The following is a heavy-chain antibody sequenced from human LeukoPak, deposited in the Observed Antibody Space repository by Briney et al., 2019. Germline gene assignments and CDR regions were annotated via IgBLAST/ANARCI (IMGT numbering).Heavy chain of an antibody. J-gene: IGHJ4*02. V-gene: IGHV3-49*04. CDR3: TRDTGYSSSWYLDY. Sequence: QPGGSLRLSCTASGFTFSDYHMTWVRQAPGKGLEWVGFIRSKAYGGTTEYAASVKGRFTISRDDSKSIAYLQMNSLKTEDTAAYYCTRDTGYSSSWYLDYWGQGTLVTVSS. D-gene: IGHD6-13*01. CDR1: GFTFSDYH. CDR2: IRSKAYGGTT.